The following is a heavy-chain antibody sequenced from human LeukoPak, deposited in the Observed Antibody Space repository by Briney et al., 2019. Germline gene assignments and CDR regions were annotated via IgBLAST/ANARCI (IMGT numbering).Heavy chain of an antibody. CDR3: ASAGYSSFFYFDY. V-gene: IGHV3-30*04. CDR1: GFTFSSYA. D-gene: IGHD5-18*01. CDR2: ISYDGRNK. J-gene: IGHJ4*02. Sequence: GGSLRLSCAASGFTFSSYAMHWVRQAPGKGLEWVAVISYDGRNKYYADSVKGRFTISRDNSKNTLYLQMNSLRAEDTAVYYCASAGYSSFFYFDYWGQGTLVTVSS.